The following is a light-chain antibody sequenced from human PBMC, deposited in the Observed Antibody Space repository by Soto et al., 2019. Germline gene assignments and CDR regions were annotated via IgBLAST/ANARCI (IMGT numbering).Light chain of an antibody. J-gene: IGLJ1*01. CDR2: DVS. CDR1: SSEVGCYNY. V-gene: IGLV2-14*01. CDR3: SSYTSSSTPALYV. Sequence: QSVLTQPASVSGSPGQSITISCTGTSSEVGCYNYVSWYQQHPGKAPKLMIYDVSNRPSGVSNRFSGSKSGNTASLTISGLQAEDEADYYCSSYTSSSTPALYVFGTGTKVTVL.